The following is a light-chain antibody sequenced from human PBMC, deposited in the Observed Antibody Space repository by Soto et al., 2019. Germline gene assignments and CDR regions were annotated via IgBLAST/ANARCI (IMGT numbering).Light chain of an antibody. CDR2: GAS. Sequence: EIVMTQSPATLSVSPGERAILSCRASQSISINLAWYQQRPGQAPRLLIYGASTRATGIPARFTGSGSGTEFTLTIGSLQSEDFAVYSCQQYHKWPITFGQGTRLEIE. V-gene: IGKV3-15*01. CDR3: QQYHKWPIT. CDR1: QSISIN. J-gene: IGKJ5*01.